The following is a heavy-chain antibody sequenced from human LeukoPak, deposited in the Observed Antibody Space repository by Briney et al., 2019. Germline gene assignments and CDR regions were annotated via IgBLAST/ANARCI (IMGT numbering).Heavy chain of an antibody. CDR2: INPNSGGT. Sequence: ASVKVSCKASGYTFTGYYMHWVRQAPGQGLEWMGWINPNSGGTNYAQKFQGRVTMTRDTSISTAYMELSRLRSDDTAVYYCASAQTNDFWSGADAFDIWGQGTMVTVSS. D-gene: IGHD3-3*01. V-gene: IGHV1-2*02. CDR1: GYTFTGYY. J-gene: IGHJ3*02. CDR3: ASAQTNDFWSGADAFDI.